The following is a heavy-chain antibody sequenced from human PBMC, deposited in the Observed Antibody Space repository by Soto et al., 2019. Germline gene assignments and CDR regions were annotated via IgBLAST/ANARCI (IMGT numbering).Heavy chain of an antibody. J-gene: IGHJ3*02. D-gene: IGHD6-13*01. CDR1: GYTFTSYD. V-gene: IGHV1-8*01. CDR2: MNPNSGNT. Sequence: ASVKVSCKASGYTFTSYDINWVRQATGQGLEWMGWMNPNSGNTGYAQKFQGRVTMTRNTSISTAYMELSSLRSEDTAVYYCARVSSSWYEGRSSFDIWGQGTMVTVSS. CDR3: ARVSSSWYEGRSSFDI.